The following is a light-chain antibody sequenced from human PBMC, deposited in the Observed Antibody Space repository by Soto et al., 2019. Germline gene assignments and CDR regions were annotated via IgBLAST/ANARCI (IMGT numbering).Light chain of an antibody. V-gene: IGLV6-57*03. CDR3: QSYDSSNLYV. J-gene: IGLJ1*01. CDR2: EDN. CDR1: SGSIASNY. Sequence: NFMLTQPHSVSESPGKTVTISCTRSSGSIASNYVQWYQQRPGSAPTTVIYEDNQRPSGVPDRFSGSIDSSSNSASLTISGLKTEDEADYYCQSYDSSNLYVXGTGTKLTVL.